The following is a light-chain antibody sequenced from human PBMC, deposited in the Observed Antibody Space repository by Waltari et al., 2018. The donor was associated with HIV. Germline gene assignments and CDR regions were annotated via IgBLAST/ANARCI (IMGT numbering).Light chain of an antibody. Sequence: ELVMTQSPAPLSVSPGDRATLSCRASQSVSRNLAWYQQKPGQAPRLLIYGASTRATGIPARFSGSGSGTEFTLTISSLQSEDFAVYYCQQYNNWPFTFGPGTKVDIK. CDR2: GAS. V-gene: IGKV3-15*01. CDR1: QSVSRN. CDR3: QQYNNWPFT. J-gene: IGKJ3*01.